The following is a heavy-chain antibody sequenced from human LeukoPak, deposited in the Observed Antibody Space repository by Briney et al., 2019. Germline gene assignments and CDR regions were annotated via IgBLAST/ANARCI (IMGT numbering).Heavy chain of an antibody. CDR3: ARGSDETLYYYYGMDV. CDR2: ISAYNGNT. CDR1: RYTFTSYG. Sequence: GASVKVSCKASRYTFTSYGISWVRQAPGQGLEWMGWISAYNGNTNHAQKIQGRVTMTTDTSTSTAYMELRSLRSDDTAVYYCARGSDETLYYYYGMDVWGQGTTVTVSS. V-gene: IGHV1-18*01. J-gene: IGHJ6*02.